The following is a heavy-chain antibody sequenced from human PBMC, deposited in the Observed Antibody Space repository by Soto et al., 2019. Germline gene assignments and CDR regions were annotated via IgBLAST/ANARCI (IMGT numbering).Heavy chain of an antibody. V-gene: IGHV3-23*01. Sequence: PGGSLRLSCAASGFTFSTYAMTWVRQAPGKGLEWVSAMTGGGVTTNYADSVKGRFTISRDNSKNTLYLQMNSLRAEDTAVYYCAIPRHEGEYSSSSSILFGWFDPWGQGTLVTVFS. CDR3: AIPRHEGEYSSSSSILFGWFDP. J-gene: IGHJ5*02. CDR1: GFTFSTYA. D-gene: IGHD6-6*01. CDR2: MTGGGVTT.